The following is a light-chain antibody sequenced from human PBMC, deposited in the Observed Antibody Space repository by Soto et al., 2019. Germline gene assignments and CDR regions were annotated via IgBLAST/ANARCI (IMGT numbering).Light chain of an antibody. CDR2: GAS. J-gene: IGKJ4*01. CDR1: QSVSSN. Sequence: IAMRQSPATLSVSPGERANLSCRASQSVSSNLAWYQQKPGQAPRLLIYGASTRATGIPARFSGSGSGTEFTLTISSLQSEDFAAYYCQQYNKWLTFGGGTKVDIK. V-gene: IGKV3D-15*01. CDR3: QQYNKWLT.